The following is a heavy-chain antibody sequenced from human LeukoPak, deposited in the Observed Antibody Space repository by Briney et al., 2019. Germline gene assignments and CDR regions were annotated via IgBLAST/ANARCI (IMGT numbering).Heavy chain of an antibody. V-gene: IGHV1-2*02. D-gene: IGHD1-26*01. J-gene: IGHJ4*02. CDR2: INPNSGGT. CDR1: GYTFTGYY. CDR3: ARGRGGGSYYFDY. Sequence: ASVKVSCKASGYTFTGYYMHWVRHAPGQGIEWMGWINPNSGGTNYAQKFQGRVTMTRDTSISTAYMELSRLRSDDTAVYYCARGRGGGSYYFDYWGQGTLVTVSS.